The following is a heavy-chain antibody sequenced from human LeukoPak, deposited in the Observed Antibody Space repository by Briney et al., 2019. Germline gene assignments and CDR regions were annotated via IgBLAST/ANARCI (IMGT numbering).Heavy chain of an antibody. J-gene: IGHJ6*03. CDR2: IYPSGNT. CDR3: AREDSGSHYNFYYFYMDV. Sequence: SETLSLTCSVSGGSFSNHFWSWVRQPAGKGLEWIGRIYPSGNTNYNPSLKSRVTLSVDTSKTQFYLSLSSVTAADTAVYYCAREDSGSHYNFYYFYMDVWGKGTTVTISS. V-gene: IGHV4-4*07. CDR1: GGSFSNHF. D-gene: IGHD3-10*01.